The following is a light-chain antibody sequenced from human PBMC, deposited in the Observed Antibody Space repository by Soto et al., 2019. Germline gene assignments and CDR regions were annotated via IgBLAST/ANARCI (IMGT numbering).Light chain of an antibody. Sequence: EIVLTQSPGTLSLSPGERATLSCRASQSVSSNYLAWYQQKPGQAPRLLIYSTSSRATGIPDRFSGHGSGTDFTLTISRLEPVDFAVYYCQQYISSPFTFGPGTKVDL. J-gene: IGKJ3*01. V-gene: IGKV3-20*01. CDR2: STS. CDR3: QQYISSPFT. CDR1: QSVSSNY.